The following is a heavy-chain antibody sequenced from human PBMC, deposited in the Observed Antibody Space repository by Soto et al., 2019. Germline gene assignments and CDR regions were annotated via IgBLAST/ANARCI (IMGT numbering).Heavy chain of an antibody. V-gene: IGHV4-4*02. CDR2: IYHSGST. CDR3: ARGHNFWSGLTYYYYGVDV. CDR1: GGSISSSNW. D-gene: IGHD3-3*01. Sequence: QVQLQESGPGLVKPSGTLSLTCAVSGGSISSSNWWSWVRQPPGKGLEWIGEIYHSGSTNYNPSLKSRVTISVDKSKNQFSLKLSSVTAAGTAVYYCARGHNFWSGLTYYYYGVDVWGQGTTVTVSS. J-gene: IGHJ6*02.